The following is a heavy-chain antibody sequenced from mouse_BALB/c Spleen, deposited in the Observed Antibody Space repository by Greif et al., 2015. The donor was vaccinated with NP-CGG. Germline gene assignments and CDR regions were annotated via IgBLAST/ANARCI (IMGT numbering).Heavy chain of an antibody. J-gene: IGHJ3*01. CDR3: AIYGSSYAWFAY. CDR2: IYPGGGYT. D-gene: IGHD1-1*01. V-gene: IGHV1-63*02. CDR1: GYTFTNYW. Sequence: QVQLQQSGAELVRPGTSVKISCKASGYTFTNYWLGWVKQRPGHGLEWIGDIYPGGGYTNYNEKFKGKATLTADTSSSTAYMQLSSLTSGDSAVYFCAIYGSSYAWFAYWGQGTLVTVSA.